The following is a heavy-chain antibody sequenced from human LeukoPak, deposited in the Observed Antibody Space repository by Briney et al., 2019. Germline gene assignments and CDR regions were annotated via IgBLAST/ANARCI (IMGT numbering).Heavy chain of an antibody. CDR1: GYTFTGYY. CDR2: INPNSGGT. J-gene: IGHJ4*02. D-gene: IGHD3-3*01. CDR3: ARDDGTIFGVVMPFDY. Sequence: ASVKVSCKASGYTFTGYYMHWVQQAPGQGLEWMGWINPNSGGTNYAQKFQGRVTMTRDTSISTAYMELSRLRSDDTAVYYCARDDGTIFGVVMPFDYWGQGTLVTVSS. V-gene: IGHV1-2*02.